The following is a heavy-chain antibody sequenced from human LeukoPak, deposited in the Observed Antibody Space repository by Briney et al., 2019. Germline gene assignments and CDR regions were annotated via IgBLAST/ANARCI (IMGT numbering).Heavy chain of an antibody. Sequence: PSETLSLTCTVSGGSINSSGYFWGWIRQPPGKGLEWIESMSYSGSSYYNPSLKSRVTISVDTSKNQFSLKLNSVTAADTAVYYCARLIYGRINRYCFDSWGQGTLVTVSS. CDR2: MSYSGSS. CDR3: ARLIYGRINRYCFDS. D-gene: IGHD2/OR15-2a*01. J-gene: IGHJ4*02. V-gene: IGHV4-39*01. CDR1: GGSINSSGYF.